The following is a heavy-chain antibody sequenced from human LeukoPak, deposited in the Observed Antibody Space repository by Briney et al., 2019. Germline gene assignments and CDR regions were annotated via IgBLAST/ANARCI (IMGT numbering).Heavy chain of an antibody. J-gene: IGHJ4*02. CDR2: IAWNSGNT. Sequence: PGGSLRPSCAASGFTFDNAMHWVRQAPGKGLEWVSGIAWNSGNTGFADSVKGRFTISRDNAENSLSLQMNSLTPEDTAFYFCAKDMNSYGSGSSYNPWGPFDSWGQGTLVTVSS. V-gene: IGHV3-9*01. CDR1: GFTFDNA. D-gene: IGHD3-10*01. CDR3: AKDMNSYGSGSSYNPWGPFDS.